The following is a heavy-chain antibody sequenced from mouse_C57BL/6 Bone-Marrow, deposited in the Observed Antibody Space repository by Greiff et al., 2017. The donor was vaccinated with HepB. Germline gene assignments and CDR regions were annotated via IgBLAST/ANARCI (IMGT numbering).Heavy chain of an antibody. Sequence: EVQLVESGGGLVKPGGSLKLSCAASGFTFSDYGMHWVRQAPEKGLKWVAYISSGSSTIYYADTVKGRFTISRDNAKNTLFLQMTSLRSEDTAMYYCARNGYYYGSSFWYFDVWGTGTTVTVSS. CDR1: GFTFSDYG. D-gene: IGHD1-1*01. V-gene: IGHV5-17*01. CDR3: ARNGYYYGSSFWYFDV. J-gene: IGHJ1*03. CDR2: ISSGSSTI.